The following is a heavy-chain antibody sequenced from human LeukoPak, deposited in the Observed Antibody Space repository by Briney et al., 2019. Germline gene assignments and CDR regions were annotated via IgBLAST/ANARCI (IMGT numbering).Heavy chain of an antibody. CDR1: GYTFTSYD. CDR2: MNPNSGNT. V-gene: IGHV1-8*01. CDR3: ARGRRYSSSSRDREDV. D-gene: IGHD6-13*01. J-gene: IGHJ6*04. Sequence: ASVKVSCKASGYTFTSYDINWVRQATGQGLEWMGWMNPNSGNTGYAQKFQGRVTMTRNTSISTAYMELSSLRSDDTAVYYCARGRRYSSSSRDREDVWGKGTTVTVSS.